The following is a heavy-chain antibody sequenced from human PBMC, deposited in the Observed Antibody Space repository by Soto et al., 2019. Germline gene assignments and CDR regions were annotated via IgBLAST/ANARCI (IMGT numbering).Heavy chain of an antibody. D-gene: IGHD3-3*01. CDR1: GFTFSSYW. CDR3: ARGILIDYDFWSGFLGRASFDY. V-gene: IGHV3-7*01. CDR2: IKQDGSEK. J-gene: IGHJ4*02. Sequence: GGSLRLSCAASGFTFSSYWMSWVRQAPGKGLEWVANIKQDGSEKYYVDSVKGRFTISRDNAKNSLYLQMNSLRAEDTAVYYCARGILIDYDFWSGFLGRASFDYWGQGTLVTVSS.